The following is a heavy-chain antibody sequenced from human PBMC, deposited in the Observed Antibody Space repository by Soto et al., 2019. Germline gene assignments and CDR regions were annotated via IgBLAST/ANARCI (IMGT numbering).Heavy chain of an antibody. D-gene: IGHD6-6*01. Sequence: ASVKVSCKASGYTFTGYYMHWVRQAPGQGLEWMRWINPNSGGTNYAQKFQGWVTMTRDTSISTAYMELSRLRSDDTAVYYCARGGGIAARPDAFDIWGQGTMVTVSS. CDR3: ARGGGIAARPDAFDI. V-gene: IGHV1-2*04. CDR2: INPNSGGT. J-gene: IGHJ3*02. CDR1: GYTFTGYY.